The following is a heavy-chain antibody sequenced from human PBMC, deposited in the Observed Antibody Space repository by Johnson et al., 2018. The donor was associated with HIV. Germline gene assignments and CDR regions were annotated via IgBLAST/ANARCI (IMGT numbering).Heavy chain of an antibody. CDR1: GFTFSSYW. V-gene: IGHV3-48*04. Sequence: VQLVESGGGLVQPGGSLRLSCAASGFTFSSYWMHWVRQAPGKGLEWVSYISGSGSYRDYSDSVKGRFTISRDNAKNSLFLQMNSLRAEDTAVYYCASDYSDSGGYSLRAFDIWGQGTMVTVSS. D-gene: IGHD3-22*01. CDR2: ISGSGSYR. CDR3: ASDYSDSGGYSLRAFDI. J-gene: IGHJ3*02.